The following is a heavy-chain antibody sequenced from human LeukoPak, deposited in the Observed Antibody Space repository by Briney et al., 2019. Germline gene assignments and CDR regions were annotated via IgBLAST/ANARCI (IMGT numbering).Heavy chain of an antibody. CDR1: GESFSGYY. CDR2: INHSGST. Sequence: SETLSLTCAVYGESFSGYYCSWIRQPPGKGLEWIGDINHSGSTNYNPSLKSRVTISVDKSKNQFSLKLSSVTAADTAVYYCARERRWLQLNAFDIWGQGTMVTVSS. V-gene: IGHV4-34*01. CDR3: ARERRWLQLNAFDI. J-gene: IGHJ3*02. D-gene: IGHD5-24*01.